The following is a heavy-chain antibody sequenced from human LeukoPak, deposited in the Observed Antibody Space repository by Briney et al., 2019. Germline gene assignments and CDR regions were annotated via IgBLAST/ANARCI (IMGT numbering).Heavy chain of an antibody. J-gene: IGHJ3*02. D-gene: IGHD6-13*01. CDR3: AKEDYSSSWTNDAFDI. Sequence: GGSLRVSCAASGFTFSNYAMSWVRQAPGKGLEWVSGINGNGGSTYNADSVKGRFTISRDNSKNTLYLQMNSLRAEDTAVYYCAKEDYSSSWTNDAFDIWGQGTMVTVSS. CDR2: INGNGGST. CDR1: GFTFSNYA. V-gene: IGHV3-23*01.